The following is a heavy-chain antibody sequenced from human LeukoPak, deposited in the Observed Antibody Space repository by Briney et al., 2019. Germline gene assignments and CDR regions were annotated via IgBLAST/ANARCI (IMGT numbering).Heavy chain of an antibody. Sequence: GGSLRLSCAASGFTFSHYGMQWVRQAPGKGLEWVAVISHDGSVTFYADSVKVRFTISSDNSKYPVDLQMYSLRAEDTAVYYCAKEPNSYSSGWYLQHWGQGTLVTVSS. CDR3: AKEPNSYSSGWYLQH. V-gene: IGHV3-30*18. CDR1: GFTFSHYG. CDR2: ISHDGSVT. D-gene: IGHD6-25*01. J-gene: IGHJ1*01.